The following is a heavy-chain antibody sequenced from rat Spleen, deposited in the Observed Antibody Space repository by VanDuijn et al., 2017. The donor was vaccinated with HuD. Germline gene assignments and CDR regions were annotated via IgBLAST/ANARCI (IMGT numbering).Heavy chain of an antibody. CDR3: TTGDYGYTRLFAY. V-gene: IGHV5-19*01. Sequence: EVQLVESGGGSAQPGRSLKLSCAASGFTFGNYGMHWIRQAPTKGLEWVASISPSGAITNYRDSVKGRFTISRDNAKSSLYLQMDSLRSEDTATYYCTTGDYGYTRLFAYWGQGTLVTVSS. J-gene: IGHJ3*01. CDR1: GFTFGNYG. CDR2: ISPSGAIT. D-gene: IGHD1-9*01.